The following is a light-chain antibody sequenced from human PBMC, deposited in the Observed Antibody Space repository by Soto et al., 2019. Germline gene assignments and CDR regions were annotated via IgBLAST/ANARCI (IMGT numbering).Light chain of an antibody. V-gene: IGLV1-40*01. J-gene: IGLJ3*02. CDR2: AND. CDR1: RSNIGAGYD. CDR3: QSYVNSLICSWV. Sequence: QSVLTQPPSVSGAPGQGVTISCTGSRSNIGAGYDVHWYQQFPGAAPKLLIYANDKRPSGVVDRFSGSKSGTSASLAIAGLQAKNYADYYWQSYVNSLICSWVFFGGNKLTVL.